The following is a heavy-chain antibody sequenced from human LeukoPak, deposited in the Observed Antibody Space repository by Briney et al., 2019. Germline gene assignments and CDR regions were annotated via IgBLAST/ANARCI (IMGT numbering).Heavy chain of an antibody. CDR1: GFTFDDYG. J-gene: IGHJ6*03. Sequence: PGGSLRLSCAASGFTFDDYGMSWVRQAPGKGLEWVSGINWNGGSTGYADSVKGRFTISRDNAKNSPYLQMNSLRAEDMALYYCAKGYSSSRTSYYYYMDVWGKGTTVTVSS. V-gene: IGHV3-20*04. CDR2: INWNGGST. CDR3: AKGYSSSRTSYYYYMDV. D-gene: IGHD6-13*01.